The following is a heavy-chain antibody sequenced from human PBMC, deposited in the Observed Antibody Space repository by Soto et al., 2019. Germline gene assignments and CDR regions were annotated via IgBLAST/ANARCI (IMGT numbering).Heavy chain of an antibody. CDR2: IWYDGSNK. CDR3: ARELGTYSSSSNY. D-gene: IGHD6-6*01. J-gene: IGHJ4*02. CDR1: GFTFSSYG. V-gene: IGHV3-33*01. Sequence: GGSLRLSCAASGFTFSSYGMHWVRQAPGKGLEWVAVIWYDGSNKYYADSVKGRFTISRDNSKNTLYLQMNSLRAEDTAVYYCARELGTYSSSSNYWGEGTLVTVSS.